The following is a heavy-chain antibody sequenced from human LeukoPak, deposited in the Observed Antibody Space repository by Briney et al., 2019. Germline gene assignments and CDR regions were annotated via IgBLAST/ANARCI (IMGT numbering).Heavy chain of an antibody. CDR3: ARRMYYSASDSTLAKSIDY. CDR2: ITSTSSYI. CDR1: GFTFSSYS. D-gene: IGHD3-10*01. V-gene: IGHV3-21*01. J-gene: IGHJ4*02. Sequence: GGSLRLSCAASGFTFSSYSMNWVRQAPGKGLGWVSCITSTSSYIYYADSVKGRSTISRDNAKNSLYLQMNSLRAEDTAVYYCARRMYYSASDSTLAKSIDYWGQGTLVTVSS.